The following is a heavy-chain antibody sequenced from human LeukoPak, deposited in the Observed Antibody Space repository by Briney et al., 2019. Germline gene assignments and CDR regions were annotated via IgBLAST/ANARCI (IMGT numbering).Heavy chain of an antibody. Sequence: PGGSLRLSCAASGFTFSSYPLHWVRQAPGKGLEWVSYISSSSSTIYYADSVKGRFTISRDNAKNSLYLQMNSLRAEDTAVYYCARDLGVGAANYWGQGTLVTVSS. J-gene: IGHJ4*02. V-gene: IGHV3-48*04. D-gene: IGHD1-26*01. CDR2: ISSSSSTI. CDR3: ARDLGVGAANY. CDR1: GFTFSSYP.